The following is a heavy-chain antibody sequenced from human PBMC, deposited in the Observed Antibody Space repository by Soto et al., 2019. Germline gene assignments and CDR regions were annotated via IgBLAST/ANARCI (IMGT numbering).Heavy chain of an antibody. CDR1: GDSIINSGYY. V-gene: IGHV4-31*03. J-gene: IGHJ4*02. CDR3: ARDGGYYSSSSLDY. D-gene: IGHD6-6*01. CDR2: IYYSGLT. Sequence: QVQLQESGPGLVKPSQTLSLTCTVSGDSIINSGYYWTWIRQHPGKGLEWIGYIYYSGLTYHNPSLKSRVTISVDTSKDQFSLRLTSVPAADTAVYFCARDGGYYSSSSLDYWGQGKLVTVSA.